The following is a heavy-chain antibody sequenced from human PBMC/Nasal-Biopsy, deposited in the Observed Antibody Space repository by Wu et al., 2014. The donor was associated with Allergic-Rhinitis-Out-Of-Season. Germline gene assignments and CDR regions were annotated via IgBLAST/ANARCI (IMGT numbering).Heavy chain of an antibody. D-gene: IGHD6-19*01. V-gene: IGHV3-9*01. CDR2: ISWNSGSI. CDR3: TRDWDMNPAAGTRFEY. Sequence: LRLSCAASGLKFDGYAMHWVRQAPGKGLEWVAGISWNSGSIVYADSVKGRFTISRDNAKNCLYLQMSSLRVEDTALYYCTRDWDMNPAAGTRFEYWGQGTWSPCRQ. J-gene: IGHJ4*02. CDR1: GLKFDGYA.